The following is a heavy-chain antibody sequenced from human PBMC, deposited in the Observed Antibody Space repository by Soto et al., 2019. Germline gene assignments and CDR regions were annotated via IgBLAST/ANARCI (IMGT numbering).Heavy chain of an antibody. CDR3: ARGDNWNYKDGMDV. Sequence: QPLSLTCAISGDSVSINSASWNWIRQSPSRGLEWLGRTYYRSKWYNDYAVSVKSRITINPDTSKNQFSLQLNSVTPEDTAVYYCARGDNWNYKDGMDVWGQGTTVTVS. V-gene: IGHV6-1*01. CDR2: TYYRSKWYN. J-gene: IGHJ6*02. CDR1: GDSVSINSAS. D-gene: IGHD1-7*01.